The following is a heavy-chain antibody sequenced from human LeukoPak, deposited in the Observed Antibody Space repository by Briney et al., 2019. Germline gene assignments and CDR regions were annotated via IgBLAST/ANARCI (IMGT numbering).Heavy chain of an antibody. CDR1: RGSISSSSYY. D-gene: IGHD2-21*02. Sequence: PSETLSLNCTVSRGSISSSSYYWGWIRQPPGKGLEWIASIYYRGSTYYSPSLKSRVTISVDTSKNQFSLKLSSVTAADTAVYYCARQDCSGADCYIWNLFDPWGQGTLVTVSS. J-gene: IGHJ5*02. CDR2: IYYRGST. V-gene: IGHV4-39*01. CDR3: ARQDCSGADCYIWNLFDP.